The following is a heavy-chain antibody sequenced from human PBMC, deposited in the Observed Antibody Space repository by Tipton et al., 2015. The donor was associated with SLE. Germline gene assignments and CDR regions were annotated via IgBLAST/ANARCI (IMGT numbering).Heavy chain of an antibody. D-gene: IGHD6-6*01. V-gene: IGHV4-59*11. CDR1: GGSISSHY. CDR2: IYYSGST. Sequence: TLSLTCTVSGGSISSHYWSWIRQPPGKGLEWIGYIYYSGSTNYNPSLKSRVTISVDTSKNQFSLKLNSVTAADTAVYYCARDARVGSSSSSDFQHWGQGTLVTVSS. J-gene: IGHJ1*01. CDR3: ARDARVGSSSSSDFQH.